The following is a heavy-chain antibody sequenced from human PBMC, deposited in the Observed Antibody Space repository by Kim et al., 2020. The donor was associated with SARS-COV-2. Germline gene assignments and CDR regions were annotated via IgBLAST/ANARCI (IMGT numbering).Heavy chain of an antibody. D-gene: IGHD1-26*01. J-gene: IGHJ2*01. CDR1: GISISTFF. CDR3: VRDPPEYELLLDF. CDR2: VYSTGRT. V-gene: IGHV4-4*07. Sequence: SETLSLTCTVSGISISTFFCSWIRQPAGKGLEWIGRVYSTGRTSYNPSPASRVRMSVDEYKTQFSLHLTSVTAADTDLDYCVRDPPEYELLLDF.